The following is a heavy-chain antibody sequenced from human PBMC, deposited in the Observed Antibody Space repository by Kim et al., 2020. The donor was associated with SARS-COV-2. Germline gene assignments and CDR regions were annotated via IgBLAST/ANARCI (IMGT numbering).Heavy chain of an antibody. CDR1: GYTFTSYD. CDR2: MNPNSGNT. V-gene: IGHV1-8*01. D-gene: IGHD6-19*01. CDR3: TRHRSGHNDNWFDP. Sequence: ASVKVSCKASGYTFTSYDINWVRQATGQGLEWVGWMNPNSGNTGYAEKFRGRVTMTREISTSTAYMELSSLTSEDTAVYYCTRHRSGHNDNWFDPWGQGTLVTVSS. J-gene: IGHJ5*02.